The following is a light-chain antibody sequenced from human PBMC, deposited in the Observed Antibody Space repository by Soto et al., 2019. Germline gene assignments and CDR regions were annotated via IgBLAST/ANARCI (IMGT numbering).Light chain of an antibody. J-gene: IGKJ4*01. CDR1: QSIYSN. V-gene: IGKV3-15*01. CDR2: GAS. CDR3: QQYYSWPPLT. Sequence: EIVMTQSPATLSVSPGDRATLSCRASQSIYSNLAWYQQKPGQSPRLLIYGASTRATGIPARFSGSGSGIEFTHNISSLQAEDFAVYYGQQYYSWPPLTFGGGTKVEIK.